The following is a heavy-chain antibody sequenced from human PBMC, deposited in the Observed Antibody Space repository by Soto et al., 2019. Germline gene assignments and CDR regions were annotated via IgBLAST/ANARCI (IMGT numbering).Heavy chain of an antibody. CDR3: ARGSAARSAWGYYGMDV. CDR1: GYTFTSYY. Sequence: QVQLVQSGAEVKKPGASVKVSCKASGYTFTSYYMHWVRQAPGQGLEWMGIIKPSGGSTSYAQKFQGRVTMTRDTSTSTVYMELSSLRSQATAVYYRARGSAARSAWGYYGMDVWGQGTTVTVSS. V-gene: IGHV1-46*01. D-gene: IGHD6-6*01. J-gene: IGHJ6*02. CDR2: IKPSGGST.